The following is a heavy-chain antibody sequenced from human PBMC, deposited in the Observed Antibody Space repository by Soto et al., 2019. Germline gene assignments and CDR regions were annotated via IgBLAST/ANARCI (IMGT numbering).Heavy chain of an antibody. CDR1: GYTFTSYD. V-gene: IGHV1-8*01. J-gene: IGHJ6*03. CDR3: AYSSSWYRAYFYYYMDV. D-gene: IGHD6-13*01. Sequence: QVQLVQSGAEVKKPGASVKVSCKASGYTFTSYDINWVRQATGQGLEWMGWMNPNSGNTGYAQKFQGRVTMTRNTSISTAYMELSSLRSEDTAVYYCAYSSSWYRAYFYYYMDVWGKGTTVTVSS. CDR2: MNPNSGNT.